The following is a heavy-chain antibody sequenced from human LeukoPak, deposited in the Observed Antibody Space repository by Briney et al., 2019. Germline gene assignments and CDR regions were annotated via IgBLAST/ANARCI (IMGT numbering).Heavy chain of an antibody. J-gene: IGHJ5*02. D-gene: IGHD5-18*01. Sequence: ASVKVSCKASGYTFTSYYMHWVRQAPGQGLEWMGWINPNSGGTNYAQKFQGRVTMTRDTSISTAYMELSRLRSDDTAVYYCARGPVPLRGYSYGNSQPFDPWGQGTLVTVSS. CDR2: INPNSGGT. V-gene: IGHV1-2*02. CDR3: ARGPVPLRGYSYGNSQPFDP. CDR1: GYTFTSYY.